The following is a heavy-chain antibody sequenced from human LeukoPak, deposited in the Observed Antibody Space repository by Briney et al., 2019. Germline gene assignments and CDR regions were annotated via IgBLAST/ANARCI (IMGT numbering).Heavy chain of an antibody. CDR2: INPNSGGT. J-gene: IGHJ4*02. D-gene: IGHD3-22*01. V-gene: IGHV1-2*02. CDR3: ARGLSSGYYVDY. Sequence: ASVKVSCKASGYTFTGYYMHWVRQPPAQGLEWMGWINPNSGGTNYAQKLQGRVTMTRDTSISTAYMELSRLRSDDTAVYYCARGLSSGYYVDYWGQGTLVTVSS. CDR1: GYTFTGYY.